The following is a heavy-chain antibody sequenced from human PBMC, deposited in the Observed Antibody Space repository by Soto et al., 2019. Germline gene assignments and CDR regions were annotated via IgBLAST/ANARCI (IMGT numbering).Heavy chain of an antibody. Sequence: SETLSLSCTVSGGSICSISHYWDWIRQPPGKGLEWIGSMYYSGATYHNPSLQSRVTISVDTSKNQFSLHLSSVTVADTAVYYCARHAAYDSVWGKSDGSDYWGQGTLVTVS. V-gene: IGHV4-39*01. CDR3: ARHAAYDSVWGKSDGSDY. CDR1: GGSICSISHY. CDR2: MYYSGAT. J-gene: IGHJ4*02. D-gene: IGHD3-16*01.